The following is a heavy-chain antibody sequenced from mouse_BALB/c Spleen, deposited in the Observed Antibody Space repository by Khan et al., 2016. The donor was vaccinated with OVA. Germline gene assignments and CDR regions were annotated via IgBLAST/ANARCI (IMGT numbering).Heavy chain of an antibody. CDR3: ARVGYSGTMDY. J-gene: IGHJ4*01. CDR1: GYTFTKNG. D-gene: IGHD2-14*01. CDR2: INTYTGEP. V-gene: IGHV9-3-1*01. Sequence: VQLKQSGPELKKPGEPVKISCKASGYTFTKNGMNWAKQAPGKGLKWMGWINTYTGEPTYADDFKGRFAFSLETSASTAYLQINNLKNEDTATYFCARVGYSGTMDYWGQGTSVTVSS.